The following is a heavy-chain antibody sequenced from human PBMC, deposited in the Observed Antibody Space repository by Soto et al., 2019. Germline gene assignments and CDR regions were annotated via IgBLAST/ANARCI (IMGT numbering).Heavy chain of an antibody. J-gene: IGHJ4*01. Sequence: XSVKVTCTAAGYLFTKSARHWVRRAPGQRLEWMGWISGDSGNTKYSPKLQDRVTITRDTSASTAYMELSSLRSEDTALYYCARHGVAAGNINFDYWGQGTLVTVSS. CDR1: GYLFTKSA. CDR2: ISGDSGNT. CDR3: ARHGVAAGNINFDY. D-gene: IGHD6-19*01. V-gene: IGHV1-3*01.